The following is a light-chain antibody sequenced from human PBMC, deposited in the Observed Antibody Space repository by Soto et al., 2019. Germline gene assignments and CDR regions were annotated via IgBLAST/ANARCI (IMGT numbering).Light chain of an antibody. CDR1: SSDVGGYNY. J-gene: IGLJ2*01. CDR2: EVS. Sequence: QSALTQPPSASGSPGQSVTISCTGSSSDVGGYNYVSWYQQHPGKAPKLMIYEVSKRPSGVPDRLSGSKSGNTASLTVSGLQAEDEADYCRSYGGSNTVVFGGGTKLTVL. V-gene: IGLV2-8*01. CDR3: RSYGGSNTVV.